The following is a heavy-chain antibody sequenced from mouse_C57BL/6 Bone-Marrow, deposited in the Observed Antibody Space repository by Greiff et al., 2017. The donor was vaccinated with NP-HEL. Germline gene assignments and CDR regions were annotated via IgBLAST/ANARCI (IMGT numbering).Heavy chain of an antibody. V-gene: IGHV8-5*01. CDR2: IWWNDDK. CDR1: GFSLSTSNMG. D-gene: IGHD1-1*01. CDR3: AQIESITTVVAKGYWYFDV. J-gene: IGHJ1*03. Sequence: QVTLKVSGPGILQPSQTLSLTCSFSGFSLSTSNMGIGWIRQPSGKGLEWLAHIWWNDDKYYNPSLKSRLTISKDTSNNQVFLKITSVDTADTATYYCAQIESITTVVAKGYWYFDVWGTGTTVTVSS.